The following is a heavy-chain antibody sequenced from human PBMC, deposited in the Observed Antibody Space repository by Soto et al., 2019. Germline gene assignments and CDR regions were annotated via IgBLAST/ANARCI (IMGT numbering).Heavy chain of an antibody. Sequence: QMQLVESGGGVVQPGRSLRLSCAASGFTFSIYGMHWVRQAPGKGLEWVAFMSYDGSNKFYADSVKGRFTISRDNSENTLYLQMNSLRAEDTDVYYCVKLGGTDGYLPIDYWGQGTLVTVSS. V-gene: IGHV3-30*18. CDR1: GFTFSIYG. CDR2: MSYDGSNK. CDR3: VKLGGTDGYLPIDY. D-gene: IGHD5-12*01. J-gene: IGHJ4*02.